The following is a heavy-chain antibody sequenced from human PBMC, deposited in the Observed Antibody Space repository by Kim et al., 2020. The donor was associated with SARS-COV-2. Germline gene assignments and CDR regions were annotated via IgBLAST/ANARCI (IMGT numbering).Heavy chain of an antibody. D-gene: IGHD2-15*01. CDR2: ISGGGGST. V-gene: IGHV3-23*01. J-gene: IGHJ4*02. Sequence: GGSLRLSCAASGFIFSSYAMSWVRQAPGKGLEWVSAISGGGGSTYYADSVKGRFTISRDNSKNTLYLQMNSLRAEDTAVYYCTKGGYCSGGSCYYRFDYWGQGALVTVSS. CDR1: GFIFSSYA. CDR3: TKGGYCSGGSCYYRFDY.